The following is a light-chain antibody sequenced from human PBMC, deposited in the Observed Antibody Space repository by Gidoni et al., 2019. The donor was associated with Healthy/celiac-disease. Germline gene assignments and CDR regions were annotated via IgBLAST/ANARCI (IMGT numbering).Light chain of an antibody. Sequence: EIALPQSPGTLSLSPGERATLSCRASQSVSSSYLAWYQQKPGQAPRLLISGASSRATGIPDRFSGSGSGTDFTLTISRLEPEDFAVYYCQQYGSSPRTFGQGTKLEIK. V-gene: IGKV3-20*01. CDR2: GAS. CDR3: QQYGSSPRT. J-gene: IGKJ2*01. CDR1: QSVSSSY.